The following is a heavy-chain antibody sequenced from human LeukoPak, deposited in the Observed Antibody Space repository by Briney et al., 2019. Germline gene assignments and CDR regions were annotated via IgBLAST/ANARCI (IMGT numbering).Heavy chain of an antibody. V-gene: IGHV3-66*02. CDR3: AKRSRGYYDY. D-gene: IGHD2-21*01. Sequence: GGSLRLSCAASGFTVFSDNMSWVRQSPGKGLEWVSVVYSGDDGTNSAESVRGRFTISRDNSKNTVYLQMNSLRVEDTGVYYCAKRSRGYYDYWGQGTLVTVSS. J-gene: IGHJ4*02. CDR1: GFTVFSDN. CDR2: VYSGDDGT.